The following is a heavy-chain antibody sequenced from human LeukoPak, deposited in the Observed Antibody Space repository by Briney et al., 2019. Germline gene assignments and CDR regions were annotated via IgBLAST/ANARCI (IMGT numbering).Heavy chain of an antibody. CDR1: GFAFSSYA. Sequence: GGSLRLSCAASGFAFSSYAMNWVRQAPGKGLEWVSSIGSSGTYIVNADSVRGRFSISRDNAKSSLYLQMNNLRVEDTAVYYCARGGVAATNDYWGQGTLVTVSS. V-gene: IGHV3-21*01. CDR2: IGSSGTYI. CDR3: ARGGVAATNDY. J-gene: IGHJ4*02. D-gene: IGHD3-3*01.